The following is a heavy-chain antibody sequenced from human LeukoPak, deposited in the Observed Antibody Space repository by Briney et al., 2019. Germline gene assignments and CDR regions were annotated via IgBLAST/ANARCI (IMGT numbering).Heavy chain of an antibody. V-gene: IGHV4-31*03. CDR1: DASISSGNYY. Sequence: PSQTLSLTCTVSDASISSGNYYWSWIRQHPGTGLEWIGYMYYSGSTYSNPSLKSRVSISVDTSKNQFSLELNSVTAADTAVYYCARGGPDFRSGYYPNWFDPWGQGTLVTVSS. CDR2: MYYSGST. D-gene: IGHD3-3*01. J-gene: IGHJ5*02. CDR3: ARGGPDFRSGYYPNWFDP.